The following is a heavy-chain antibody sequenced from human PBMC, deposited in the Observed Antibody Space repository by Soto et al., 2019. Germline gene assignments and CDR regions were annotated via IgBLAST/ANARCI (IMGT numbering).Heavy chain of an antibody. CDR1: GYTFTSYA. D-gene: IGHD3-22*01. V-gene: IGHV1-3*05. Sequence: QVQLVQSGAEEKKPGASVKVSCKASGYTFTSYAMHWVRQAPGQRLEWMGWINAGNGNTKYSQKFQGRVTITRDTAASTAYMELSSLRSEDTAVYYCARGGGWLLLLLEWGQGTLVTVSS. CDR3: ARGGGWLLLLLE. CDR2: INAGNGNT. J-gene: IGHJ4*02.